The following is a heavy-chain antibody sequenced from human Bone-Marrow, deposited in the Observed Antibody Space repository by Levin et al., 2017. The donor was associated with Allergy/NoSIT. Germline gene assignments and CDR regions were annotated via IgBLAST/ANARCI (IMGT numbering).Heavy chain of an antibody. Sequence: SQTLSLTCAVYGGSFSGYYWSWIRQPPGKGLEWIGEINHSGSTNYNPSLKSRVTISVDTSKNQFSLKLSSVTAADTAVYYCASLYSSSWGGWFDPWGQGTLVTVSS. CDR3: ASLYSSSWGGWFDP. CDR2: INHSGST. V-gene: IGHV4-34*01. CDR1: GGSFSGYY. D-gene: IGHD6-13*01. J-gene: IGHJ5*02.